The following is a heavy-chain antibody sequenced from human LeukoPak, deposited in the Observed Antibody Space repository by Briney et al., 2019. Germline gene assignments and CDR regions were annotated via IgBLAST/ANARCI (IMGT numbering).Heavy chain of an antibody. D-gene: IGHD3-3*01. CDR1: GGSFSGYY. CDR3: ARGRMYYDFWSDYYSFDY. V-gene: IGHV4-34*01. J-gene: IGHJ4*02. CDR2: INHSGST. Sequence: SETLSLTCAVYGGSFSGYYWSWIRQPPGKGLEWIGEINHSGSTNYNPSLKSRVSISVDTSKNQFSLKLSSVTAADTAVYYCARGRMYYDFWSDYYSFDYWGQGTLVTVSS.